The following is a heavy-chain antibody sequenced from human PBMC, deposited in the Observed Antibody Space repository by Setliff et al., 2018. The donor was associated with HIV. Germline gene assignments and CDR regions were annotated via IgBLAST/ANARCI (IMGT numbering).Heavy chain of an antibody. V-gene: IGHV1-18*01. J-gene: IGHJ6*03. CDR2: ISAYNGNT. Sequence: ASVKVSCKASGYTFTSHGISWVRQAPGQGLEWMGWISAYNGNTNYAQKFQGRVSIARDTSASTAYMELSSLRSEDTAVYYCARVQTMAVAGTQYYYMDVWGKGTTVTVSS. D-gene: IGHD6-19*01. CDR3: ARVQTMAVAGTQYYYMDV. CDR1: GYTFTSHG.